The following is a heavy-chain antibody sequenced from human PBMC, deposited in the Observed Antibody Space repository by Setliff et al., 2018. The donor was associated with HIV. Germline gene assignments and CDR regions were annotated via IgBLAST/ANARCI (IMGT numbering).Heavy chain of an antibody. Sequence: SETLSLTCAVYGGSFTTNYWTWIRQPPGKGLEWIGEINHIGNTNYNPSLKSRVTISVDTSKNQFSLKLSSVTAADTAVYYCASRVGHSSTRARLKYYYYGMDVWGQGTTVTVSS. CDR1: GGSFTTNY. D-gene: IGHD2-2*01. V-gene: IGHV4-34*01. CDR2: INHIGNT. J-gene: IGHJ6*02. CDR3: ASRVGHSSTRARLKYYYYGMDV.